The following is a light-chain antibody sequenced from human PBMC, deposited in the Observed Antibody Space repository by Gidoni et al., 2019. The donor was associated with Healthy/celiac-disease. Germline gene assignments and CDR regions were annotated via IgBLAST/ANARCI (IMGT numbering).Light chain of an antibody. CDR3: QQRSNWPT. J-gene: IGKJ5*01. Sequence: EIVLTQSPATLSLSPGERATLSCRASQSVSTYLAWYQHKPGQAPRLLIDDASNRATGIPARFSGSGSGTDFTLTISSLEPEDVAVYYCQQRSNWPTFGQGTRLEIK. CDR2: DAS. CDR1: QSVSTY. V-gene: IGKV3-11*01.